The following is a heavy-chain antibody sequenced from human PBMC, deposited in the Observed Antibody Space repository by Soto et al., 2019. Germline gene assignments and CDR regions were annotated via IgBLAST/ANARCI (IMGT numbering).Heavy chain of an antibody. J-gene: IGHJ4*02. Sequence: GGSLRLSCAASGFTFSSYAMSWVRQAPGKGLEWVSAISGSGGSTYYADSVKGRITISRDNSKNTLYLQMNSLRAEDTAVYYCAKDRLLWFGEARVSFDYWGQGTLVTVSS. V-gene: IGHV3-23*01. CDR1: GFTFSSYA. CDR2: ISGSGGST. D-gene: IGHD3-10*01. CDR3: AKDRLLWFGEARVSFDY.